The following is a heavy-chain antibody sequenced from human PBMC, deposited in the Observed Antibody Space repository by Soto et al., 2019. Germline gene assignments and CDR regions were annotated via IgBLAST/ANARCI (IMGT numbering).Heavy chain of an antibody. V-gene: IGHV1-69*05. Sequence: QVQLVQSGAEVKKPGSSVKVSCKASGGTFSSYAISWVRQAPGQGLEWMGGIIPIFGTANYAQKFQGRVTITXXXSTSTAYRELXXLXSXXTAVYYCARDAGGGPHTVTNGLHYWGPLYYYGMDVWGQGTTVTVSS. CDR3: ARDAGGGPHTVTNGLHYWGPLYYYGMDV. J-gene: IGHJ6*02. CDR2: IIPIFGTA. CDR1: GGTFSSYA. D-gene: IGHD4-4*01.